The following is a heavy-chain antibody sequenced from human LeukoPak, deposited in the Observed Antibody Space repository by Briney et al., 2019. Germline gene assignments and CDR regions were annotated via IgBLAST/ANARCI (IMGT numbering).Heavy chain of an antibody. D-gene: IGHD3-9*01. CDR2: IYYSGST. CDR1: GGSISSYY. CDR3: ARHTPILTGYPFDF. Sequence: SETLSLTCTVPGGSISSYYWSWIRQPPGKGLEWIGYIYYSGSTHYNPSLESRVTISVDTSKNQFSLKLSSVTAADTAVYYCARHTPILTGYPFDFWGQGTLVTVSS. J-gene: IGHJ4*02. V-gene: IGHV4-59*08.